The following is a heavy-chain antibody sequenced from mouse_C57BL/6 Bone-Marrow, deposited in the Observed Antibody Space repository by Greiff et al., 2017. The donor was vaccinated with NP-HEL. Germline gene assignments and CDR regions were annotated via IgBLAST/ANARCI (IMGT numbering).Heavy chain of an antibody. V-gene: IGHV14-4*01. D-gene: IGHD1-1*01. Sequence: VQLQQSGAELVRPGASVKLSCTASGFNIKDDYMHWVKQRPEQGLEWIGWIDPENGDTEYASKFQGKATITADTSSNTAYLQLSSLTSEDTAVYYCTTPKFITTARGFAYWGQGTLVTVSA. CDR2: IDPENGDT. CDR3: TTPKFITTARGFAY. CDR1: GFNIKDDY. J-gene: IGHJ3*01.